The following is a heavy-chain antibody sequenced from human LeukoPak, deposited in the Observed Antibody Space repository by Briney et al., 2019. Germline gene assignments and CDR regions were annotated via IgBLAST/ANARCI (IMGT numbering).Heavy chain of an antibody. V-gene: IGHV1-69*04. Sequence: SVKVSCKASGGTFSSYAISWVRQAPGQGLEWMGRIIPILGIANYAQKFQGRVTITADKSTSTAYMELSSLRSEDTAVYYCATTMVSYYGMDVWGQGTTVTVSS. CDR2: IIPILGIA. CDR1: GGTFSSYA. CDR3: ATTMVSYYGMDV. D-gene: IGHD3-10*01. J-gene: IGHJ6*02.